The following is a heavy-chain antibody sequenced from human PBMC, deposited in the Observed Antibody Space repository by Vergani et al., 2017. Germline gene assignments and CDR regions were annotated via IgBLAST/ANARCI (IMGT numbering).Heavy chain of an antibody. Sequence: QVQLVESGGGLVKPGGSLRLSCAASGFTFSDYYMSWIRQAPGKGLEWVSYISSSGSTIYYADSVKGRFTISRDNSKNTLYLQMNSLRAEDTAVYYCAKDSYYDFWSGYYYYYYGMDVWGQGTTVTVSS. V-gene: IGHV3-11*01. CDR1: GFTFSDYY. CDR2: ISSSGSTI. CDR3: AKDSYYDFWSGYYYYYYGMDV. D-gene: IGHD3-3*01. J-gene: IGHJ6*02.